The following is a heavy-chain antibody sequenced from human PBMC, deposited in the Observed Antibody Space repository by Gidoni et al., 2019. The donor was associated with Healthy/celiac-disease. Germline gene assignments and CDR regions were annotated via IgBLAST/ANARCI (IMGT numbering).Heavy chain of an antibody. Sequence: QVPLQESGPGLVKPSQTLSLTCTVSGGSISSGDYYWSWIRQPPGKGLEWIGYIYYSGSTYYNPSLKSRVTISVDTSKNQFSLKLSSVTAADTAVYYCARVSGYYDSSGYWGWFDPWGQGTLVTVSS. CDR2: IYYSGST. D-gene: IGHD3-22*01. J-gene: IGHJ5*02. CDR1: GGSISSGDYY. CDR3: ARVSGYYDSSGYWGWFDP. V-gene: IGHV4-30-4*01.